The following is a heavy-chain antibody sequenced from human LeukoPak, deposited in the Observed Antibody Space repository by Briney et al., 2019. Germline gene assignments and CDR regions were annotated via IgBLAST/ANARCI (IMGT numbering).Heavy chain of an antibody. CDR2: IIPIFGTA. J-gene: IGHJ4*02. V-gene: IGHV1-69*05. Sequence: SVKVSCKASGGTFSSYAISWVRQAPGQGLEWMGGIIPIFGTANYAQKFQGRVTITTDESTSTAYMELSSLRSEDTAVYYCAYDFWIGYYLLDYWGQGTLVTVSS. CDR1: GGTFSSYA. D-gene: IGHD3-3*01. CDR3: AYDFWIGYYLLDY.